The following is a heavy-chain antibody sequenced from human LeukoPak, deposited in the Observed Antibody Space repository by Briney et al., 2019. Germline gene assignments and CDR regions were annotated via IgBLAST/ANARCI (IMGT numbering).Heavy chain of an antibody. D-gene: IGHD6-13*01. J-gene: IGHJ4*02. CDR1: GFTLRSYA. CDR2: ISASGGNT. Sequence: GGSLRLSCAASGFTLRSYARIWVRQTPGKGLEWVSGISASGGNTNYADSVKGRFTISRDNSKNTLYLQLNSLRAEDTAVYYCAQDGNKYGSTWDFDYWGQGTLVTVSS. V-gene: IGHV3-23*01. CDR3: AQDGNKYGSTWDFDY.